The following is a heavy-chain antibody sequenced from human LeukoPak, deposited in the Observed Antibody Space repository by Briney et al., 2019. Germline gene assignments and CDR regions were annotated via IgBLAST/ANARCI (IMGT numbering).Heavy chain of an antibody. CDR3: ASPRARNYDILTGYYNMDFDY. D-gene: IGHD3-9*01. V-gene: IGHV4-39*01. CDR1: GGSISSSSYY. Sequence: SETLSLTCTVSGGSISSSSYYWGWIRQPPGKGLEWIGSIYYTGSTYYNPSLKSRVTISVDTSKNQFSLKLSSVTAADTAVYYCASPRARNYDILTGYYNMDFDYWGQGTLVTVSS. CDR2: IYYTGST. J-gene: IGHJ4*02.